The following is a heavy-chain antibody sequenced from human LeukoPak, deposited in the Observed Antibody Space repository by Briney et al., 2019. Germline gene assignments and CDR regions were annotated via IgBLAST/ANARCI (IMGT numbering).Heavy chain of an antibody. CDR3: AKVGHYSSSWDFDY. J-gene: IGHJ4*02. V-gene: IGHV3-30*02. CDR2: IRCDGSNK. D-gene: IGHD6-13*01. Sequence: GGSLRLSCAASGFTFSSYGMHWVRQAPGKGLEWVAFIRCDGSNKYYADSVKGRFTISRDNSKNTLYLQMNSLGAEDTAVYYCAKVGHYSSSWDFDYWGQGTLVTVSS. CDR1: GFTFSSYG.